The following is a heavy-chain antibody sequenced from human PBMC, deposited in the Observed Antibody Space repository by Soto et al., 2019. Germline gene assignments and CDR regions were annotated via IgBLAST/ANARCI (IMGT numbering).Heavy chain of an antibody. D-gene: IGHD3-10*01. Sequence: SETLSLTCAVYGGSFSGYYWSWIRQPPGKGLEWIGEINHSGSTNYNPSLKSRVTISVDTSKNQFSLKLSSVTAADTAVYYCARGGIWFGDCWYYGMDVWGQGTTVTVSS. CDR2: INHSGST. CDR3: ARGGIWFGDCWYYGMDV. V-gene: IGHV4-34*01. J-gene: IGHJ6*02. CDR1: GGSFSGYY.